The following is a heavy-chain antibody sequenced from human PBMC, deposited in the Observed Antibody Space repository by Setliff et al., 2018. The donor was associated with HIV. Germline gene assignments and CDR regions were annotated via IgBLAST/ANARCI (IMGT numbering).Heavy chain of an antibody. CDR3: ARSRVKVDWFDP. J-gene: IGHJ5*02. Sequence: GGSLRLSCATSRFSFSTFWMTWVRQAPGKGLEWIANINQDGNKKYHAQAVRGRFTISRDNAKNSLYLQLNRLRAEDTAVYYCARSRVKVDWFDPWGQGTLVTVSS. CDR1: RFSFSTFW. CDR2: INQDGNKK. D-gene: IGHD2-2*01. V-gene: IGHV3-7*03.